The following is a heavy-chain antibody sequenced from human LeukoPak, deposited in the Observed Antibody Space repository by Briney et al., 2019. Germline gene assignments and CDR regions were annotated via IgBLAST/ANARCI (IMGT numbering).Heavy chain of an antibody. D-gene: IGHD2-2*01. CDR2: ISYDGGNK. CDR3: ARGYCSSTSCSSFDY. J-gene: IGHJ4*02. V-gene: IGHV3-30*04. Sequence: GGSLRLSCAASGFTFSSYAMHWVRQAPGKGLEWVAVISYDGGNKYYADSVKGRFTISRDNSKNTLYLQMNSLRAEDTAVYYCARGYCSSTSCSSFDYWGQGTLVTVSS. CDR1: GFTFSSYA.